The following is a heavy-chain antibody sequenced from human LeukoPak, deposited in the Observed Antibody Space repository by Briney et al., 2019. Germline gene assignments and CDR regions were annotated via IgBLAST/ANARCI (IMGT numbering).Heavy chain of an antibody. D-gene: IGHD2-21*01. CDR2: ISAYNGNT. CDR1: GYTFTSYA. CDR3: ARDSVIGISLNAFDI. Sequence: ASVEVSCKASGYTFTSYAMNWVRQAPGQGLEWMGWISAYNGNTNYAQKLQGRVTMTTDTSTSTAYMELRSLRSDDTAVYYCARDSVIGISLNAFDIWGHGTMVTVSS. J-gene: IGHJ3*02. V-gene: IGHV1-18*01.